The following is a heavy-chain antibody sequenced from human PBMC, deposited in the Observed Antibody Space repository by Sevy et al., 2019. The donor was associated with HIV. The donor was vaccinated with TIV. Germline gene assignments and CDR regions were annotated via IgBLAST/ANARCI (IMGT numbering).Heavy chain of an antibody. V-gene: IGHV3-21*01. D-gene: IGHD2-2*01. Sequence: GGSLRLSCAASGFMFDGYSMNWVRQAPGKGLEWVSSISSGSSFIYYADSVKGRFTISRDNATGIYYCARVGPGECSGTNCSPNDYWGQGTLVTVPS. CDR2: ISSGSSFI. CDR3: NDY. CDR1: GFMFDGYS. J-gene: IGHJ4*02.